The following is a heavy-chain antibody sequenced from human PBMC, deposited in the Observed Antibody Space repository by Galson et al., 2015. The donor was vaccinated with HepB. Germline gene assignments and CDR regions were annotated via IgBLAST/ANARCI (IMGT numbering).Heavy chain of an antibody. D-gene: IGHD3-10*01. CDR2: IGVNAGST. CDR1: GFTFSSLG. J-gene: IGHJ6*02. V-gene: IGHV3-23*01. CDR3: AKDLGVRGEYYYYGMDV. Sequence: SLRLSCAASGFTFSSLGMTWVRQAPGKGLECVSAIGVNAGSTDYADSVKGRSTISRDNSGNTLYLQMNSLRAEDTAIYYCAKDLGVRGEYYYYGMDVWGQGTTVTVSS.